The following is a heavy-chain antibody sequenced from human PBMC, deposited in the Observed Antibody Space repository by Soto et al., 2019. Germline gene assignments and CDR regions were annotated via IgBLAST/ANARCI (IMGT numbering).Heavy chain of an antibody. J-gene: IGHJ4*02. CDR2: MNPDSGDT. D-gene: IGHD7-27*01. Sequence: ASVKVSCKASGYTFINYDINWVRQATGQGPEWMGWMNPDSGDTGYVPNFQGRVSMTRSTSISTAYMELSDLRSEDTAVYYCATSRGGTGVHFDFWGQGTQVTVSS. CDR3: ATSRGGTGVHFDF. CDR1: GYTFINYD. V-gene: IGHV1-8*01.